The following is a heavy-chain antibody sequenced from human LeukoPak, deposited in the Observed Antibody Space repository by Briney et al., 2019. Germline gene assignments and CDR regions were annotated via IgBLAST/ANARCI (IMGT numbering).Heavy chain of an antibody. D-gene: IGHD3-3*01. J-gene: IGHJ4*02. CDR1: GFTFSSYA. CDR2: ISGSGGST. Sequence: GGSLRLSCAAPGFTFSSYAMSWVRQAPGKGLEWVSAISGSGGSTYYADSVKGRFTISRDNSKNTLYLQMNSLRAEDTAVYYCAKEDDFWSGYPTTHFDYWGQGTLVTVSS. CDR3: AKEDDFWSGYPTTHFDY. V-gene: IGHV3-23*01.